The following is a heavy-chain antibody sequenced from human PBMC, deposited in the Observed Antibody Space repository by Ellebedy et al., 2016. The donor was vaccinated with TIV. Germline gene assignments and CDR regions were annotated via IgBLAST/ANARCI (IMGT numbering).Heavy chain of an antibody. CDR3: ARDDIVVVPVGSLDY. Sequence: ASVKVSXKASRYTFSRYGITWVRQAPGQGLEWMGWISGYNGNTNYAQKFRGRVTMTTDTSTSIAYMELRSLRSDDTAVYYYARDDIVVVPVGSLDYWGQGTPVTVSS. CDR2: ISGYNGNT. CDR1: RYTFSRYG. D-gene: IGHD2-2*01. V-gene: IGHV1-18*01. J-gene: IGHJ4*02.